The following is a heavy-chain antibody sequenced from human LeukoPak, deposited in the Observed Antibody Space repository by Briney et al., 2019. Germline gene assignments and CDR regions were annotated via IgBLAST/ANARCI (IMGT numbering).Heavy chain of an antibody. D-gene: IGHD3-10*01. Sequence: SETRSLTCTVSGGSISSNDYYWSWIRQPPGKGLEWIGYIYYSGSTYYNPSLKSRLTISADTSKNQFSLKLRSVTAADTAVYYCARETHDPTMVRGVVDYWGRGTLVTVSS. V-gene: IGHV4-30-4*01. CDR2: IYYSGST. CDR1: GGSISSNDYY. J-gene: IGHJ4*02. CDR3: ARETHDPTMVRGVVDY.